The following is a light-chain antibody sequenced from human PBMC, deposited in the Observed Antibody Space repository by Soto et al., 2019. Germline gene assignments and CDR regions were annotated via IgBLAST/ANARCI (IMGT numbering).Light chain of an antibody. CDR1: QAITSA. J-gene: IGKJ4*01. Sequence: AIQMTQSPSSLSASTGDSVTISCRASQAITSALAWYQQKPGKPPKLLIYDVSTLEGGVPSRFSGSGSGTDFTLSISSLQPEDFATYYCQQFQNYPLTFGGGNNVE. CDR3: QQFQNYPLT. CDR2: DVS. V-gene: IGKV1D-13*01.